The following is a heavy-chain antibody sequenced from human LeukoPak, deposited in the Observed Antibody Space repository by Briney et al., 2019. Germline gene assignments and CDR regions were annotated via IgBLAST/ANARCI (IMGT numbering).Heavy chain of an antibody. V-gene: IGHV3-74*01. D-gene: IGHD4-11*01. CDR2: INSDGSST. CDR1: GFTLSSYW. Sequence: GGSLRLSCAASGFTLSSYWMHWVRHTPGKGPVWVSRINSDGSSTSYADSVKGRFTISRDNAKNTLYLQMNSLRAENTAVYYCARGNSHSFDYWGKGALVTVSS. CDR3: ARGNSHSFDY. J-gene: IGHJ4*02.